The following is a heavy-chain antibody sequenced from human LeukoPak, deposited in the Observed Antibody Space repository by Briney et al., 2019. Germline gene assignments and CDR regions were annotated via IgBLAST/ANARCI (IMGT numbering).Heavy chain of an antibody. Sequence: GGSLRLSCAASGLTFSSYAMSWVRQAPGKGLEWVSAISGSGGSTYYADSVKGRFTISRDNSKNTLYLQMNSLRAEDTAVYYCAKRPAAGPNSGYWGQGTLVTLSS. V-gene: IGHV3-23*01. CDR1: GLTFSSYA. CDR2: ISGSGGST. D-gene: IGHD6-13*01. CDR3: AKRPAAGPNSGY. J-gene: IGHJ4*02.